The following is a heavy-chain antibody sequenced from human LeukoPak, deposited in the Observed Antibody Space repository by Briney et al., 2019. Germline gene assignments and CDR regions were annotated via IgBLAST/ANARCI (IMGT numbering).Heavy chain of an antibody. V-gene: IGHV4-31*03. CDR1: GGSISSGNYF. CDR3: ARSSPPYYDIFD. Sequence: SQTLSLTCTVSGGSISSGNYFWSWIRQHPGKGLEWIGYVFDSESTYYNPSLKSRATISVSKNQFSLKLRSVTATDTAVYYCARSSPPYYDIFDWGQGTLVTVSS. D-gene: IGHD3-9*01. CDR2: VFDSEST. J-gene: IGHJ4*02.